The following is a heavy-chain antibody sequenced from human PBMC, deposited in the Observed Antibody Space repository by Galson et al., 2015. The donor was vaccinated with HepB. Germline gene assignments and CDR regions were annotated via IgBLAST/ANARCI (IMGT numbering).Heavy chain of an antibody. V-gene: IGHV5-51*03. CDR1: GYSFTSYW. D-gene: IGHD6-6*01. Sequence: QSGAEVKKPGESLTVSCKGSGYSFTSYWIGWVRQMPGKGLEWMGIIYPGDSDTRYSPSFQGQVTISADKSISTAYLQWSSLKASDTAMYYCARRAARPLYGMDVWGQGTTVTVSS. CDR2: IYPGDSDT. J-gene: IGHJ6*02. CDR3: ARRAARPLYGMDV.